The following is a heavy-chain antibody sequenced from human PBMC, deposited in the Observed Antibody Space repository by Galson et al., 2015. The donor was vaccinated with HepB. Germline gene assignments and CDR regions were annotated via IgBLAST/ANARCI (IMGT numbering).Heavy chain of an antibody. CDR2: IKGDGSEK. D-gene: IGHD3-16*01. CDR1: GFTFSSYW. V-gene: IGHV3-7*01. J-gene: IGHJ4*02. Sequence: SLRLSCAVSGFTFSSYWMSWVRQAPGKGLEWVANIKGDGSEKYYVDSVKGRFTISRDNANNSVYLQMSSLRVEDTAVYFCARDYTTGTLTLEAYWGQRTLVTVSS. CDR3: ARDYTTGTLTLEAY.